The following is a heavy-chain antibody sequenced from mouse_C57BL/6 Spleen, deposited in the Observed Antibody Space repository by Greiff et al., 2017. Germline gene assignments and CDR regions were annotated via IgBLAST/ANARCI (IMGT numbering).Heavy chain of an antibody. CDR2: IDPETGGT. V-gene: IGHV1-15*01. J-gene: IGHJ4*01. CDR3: TRGLRRDAMDY. CDR1: GYTFTDYE. Sequence: QVQLQQSGAELVRPGASVTLSCKASGYTFTDYEMHWVKQTPVHGLEWIGAIDPETGGTAYNQKFKGKAILTADKSSSTAYMELRSLTSEDSAVXYCTRGLRRDAMDYWGQGTSVTVSS. D-gene: IGHD2-2*01.